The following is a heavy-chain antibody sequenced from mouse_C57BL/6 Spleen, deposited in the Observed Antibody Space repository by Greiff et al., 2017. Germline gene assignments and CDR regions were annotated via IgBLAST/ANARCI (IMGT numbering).Heavy chain of an antibody. CDR3: ASYSPYAMDY. D-gene: IGHD3-1*01. CDR2: IYPGSGST. Sequence: QVHVKQPGAELVKPGASVKMSCKASGYTFTSYWITWVKQRPGQGLEWIGDIYPGSGSTNYNEKFKSKATLTVDTSSSTAYMQLSSLTSEDSAVYYCASYSPYAMDYWGQGTSVTVSS. CDR1: GYTFTSYW. J-gene: IGHJ4*01. V-gene: IGHV1-55*01.